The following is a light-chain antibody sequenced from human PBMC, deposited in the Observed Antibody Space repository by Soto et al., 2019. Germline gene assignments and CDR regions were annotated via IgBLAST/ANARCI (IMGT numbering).Light chain of an antibody. CDR2: GAS. V-gene: IGKV3-20*01. CDR1: QSVSSSY. J-gene: IGKJ1*01. Sequence: ELVLTQSPGSLSLSPGERATLSCRASQSVSSSYIAWYQQKPGQAPRLLIYGASSRATGIPDRFSGSGSGTDFTLTISRLEPEDFAVYYCQQYGSSPQTFGQGTKWIS. CDR3: QQYGSSPQT.